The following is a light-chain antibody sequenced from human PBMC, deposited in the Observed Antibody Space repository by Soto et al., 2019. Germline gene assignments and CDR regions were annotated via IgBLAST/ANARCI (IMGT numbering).Light chain of an antibody. Sequence: EIALTQPPGTPPLPPRERATLSRRPSQSVSSTYLIWYQQKPGQAPRLLIYGASSRATGVPDRFSGGGSGTDFTLTISRLEPEDFAVYYCQHFVNSITWTFGQGTKVDIK. CDR1: QSVSSTY. V-gene: IGKV3-20*01. J-gene: IGKJ1*01. CDR3: QHFVNSITWT. CDR2: GAS.